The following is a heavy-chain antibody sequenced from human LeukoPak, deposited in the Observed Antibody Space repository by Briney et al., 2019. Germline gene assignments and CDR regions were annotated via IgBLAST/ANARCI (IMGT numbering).Heavy chain of an antibody. D-gene: IGHD6-13*01. V-gene: IGHV3-21*01. CDR2: IVGSSST. J-gene: IGHJ4*02. CDR1: GFTFSNFA. CDR3: ARIGAGSSRDY. Sequence: GGSLRLSCAASGFTFSNFAMTWVRQAPGKGLEWVSSIVGSSSTYYADSLKGRFTISRDNAKNSLYLQMNSLRAEDTAVYYCARIGAGSSRDYWGQGTLVTVPS.